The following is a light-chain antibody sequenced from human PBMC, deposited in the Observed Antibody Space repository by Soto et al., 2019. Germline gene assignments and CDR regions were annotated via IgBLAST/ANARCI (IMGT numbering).Light chain of an antibody. J-gene: IGLJ2*01. CDR3: SSYAGSNNHVV. CDR2: EVS. V-gene: IGLV2-8*01. CDR1: SSDVGAYNY. Sequence: QTVVTQPPSASGSPGQSVTVSCTGTSSDVGAYNYVSWYQQHPGKAPKLMIYEVSKRPSGVPDRFSGSKSGSTASLTVSGLQAEDEADYYCSSYAGSNNHVVFGGGTKLTVL.